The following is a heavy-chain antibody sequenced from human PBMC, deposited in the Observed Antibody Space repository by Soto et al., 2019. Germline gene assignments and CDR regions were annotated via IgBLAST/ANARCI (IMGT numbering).Heavy chain of an antibody. CDR1: GGSISSGGYY. V-gene: IGHV4-31*03. CDR3: ACGVIH. Sequence: QVQLQESGPGLVKPSQTLSLTCTVSGGSISSGGYYWSWIRQHPGKGLEWIGYIYYSRRTYYNPSLKSRVTESVDTFKNTFSLKLSPVTAAGRALYYGACGVIHCGQGTLVTVSS. D-gene: IGHD2-21*01. CDR2: IYYSRRT. J-gene: IGHJ4*02.